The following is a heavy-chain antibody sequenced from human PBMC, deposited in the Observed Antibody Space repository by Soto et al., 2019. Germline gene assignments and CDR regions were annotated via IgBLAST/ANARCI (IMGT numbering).Heavy chain of an antibody. J-gene: IGHJ4*02. Sequence: QVQLQESGPGLVKPSETLSLTCTVSGGSTSSYYWSWIRQPPGKGLEWIAYIYYSGTTNYNPSLKCRVTITIDTSTNQFSLTLSSGTAADSALDDCARLIGGDVLTGKNDSFDNWGQGTLVTVSS. CDR1: GGSTSSYY. CDR3: ARLIGGDVLTGKNDSFDN. D-gene: IGHD3-9*01. CDR2: IYYSGTT. V-gene: IGHV4-59*08.